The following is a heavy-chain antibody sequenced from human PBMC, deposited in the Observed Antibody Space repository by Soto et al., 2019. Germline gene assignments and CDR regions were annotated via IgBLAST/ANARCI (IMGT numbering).Heavy chain of an antibody. CDR2: IYHTGST. J-gene: IGHJ4*02. CDR3: TRGAGAPWVRFDS. V-gene: IGHV4-31*03. CDR1: GGSISTVGHY. Sequence: SETLSLTCSVSGGSISTVGHYWTWIRQPPGKGLEWIGSIYHTGSTYYSKSLRSRLTMSVDTSKSQFSLRLTSVTAADTALYYCTRGAGAPWVRFDSWGRGSLVTVSS. D-gene: IGHD3-16*01.